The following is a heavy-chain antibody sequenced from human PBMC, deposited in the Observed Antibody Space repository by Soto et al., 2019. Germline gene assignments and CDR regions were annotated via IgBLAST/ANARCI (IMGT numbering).Heavy chain of an antibody. Sequence: PGESLKISCAASGFTFSYYAMTWVRQAPGKGLEWVSSFGSDISGGAGTTYYADSVKGRFAISRDNAENTVYLEMNSVRDEDTAVYYCARDSKFWEVWGQGTTVTVSS. CDR2: FGSDISGGAGTT. D-gene: IGHD4-4*01. V-gene: IGHV3-23*01. CDR3: ARDSKFWEV. CDR1: GFTFSYYA. J-gene: IGHJ6*02.